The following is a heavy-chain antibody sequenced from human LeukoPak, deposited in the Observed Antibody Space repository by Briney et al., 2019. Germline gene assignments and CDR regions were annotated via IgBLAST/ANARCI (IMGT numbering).Heavy chain of an antibody. CDR3: ASVLLWFGELSVFDY. J-gene: IGHJ4*02. Sequence: SQTLSLTCAVSGGSISSGGYSWSWIRQPPGKGLEWIGYIYHSGSTYYNPSLKSRVTISVDRSKNQFSLKLSSVTAADTAVYYCASVLLWFGELSVFDYWGQGTLVTVSS. D-gene: IGHD3-10*01. CDR1: GGSISSGGYS. CDR2: IYHSGST. V-gene: IGHV4-30-2*01.